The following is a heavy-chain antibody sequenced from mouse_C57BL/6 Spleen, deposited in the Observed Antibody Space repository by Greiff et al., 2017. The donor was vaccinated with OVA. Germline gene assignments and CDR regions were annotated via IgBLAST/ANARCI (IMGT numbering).Heavy chain of an antibody. CDR2: ISYSGST. Sequence: EVKVEESGPGMVKPSQSLSLTCTVTGYSITSGYDWHWIRHFPGNKLEWMGYISYSGSTNYNPSLKSRISITHDTSKNHFFLKLNSVTTEDTATYYCALHVGGYYAMDYWGQGTSVTVSS. CDR1: GYSITSGYD. CDR3: ALHVGGYYAMDY. J-gene: IGHJ4*01. D-gene: IGHD1-1*01. V-gene: IGHV3-1*01.